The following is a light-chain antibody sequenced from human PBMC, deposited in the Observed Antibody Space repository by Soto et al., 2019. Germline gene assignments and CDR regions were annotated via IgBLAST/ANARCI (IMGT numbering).Light chain of an antibody. V-gene: IGLV2-23*01. CDR2: EAS. J-gene: IGLJ2*01. Sequence: QSALTQPASVSGSPGQSITISCTGTSSDIGNYNLVSWYQQYPGKAPKLMIYEASKRDSGVSNRFSGSKSGNTASLTISGLQAEDEADYYCCSYAGSSTRVVFGGGTEVTVL. CDR3: CSYAGSSTRVV. CDR1: SSDIGNYNL.